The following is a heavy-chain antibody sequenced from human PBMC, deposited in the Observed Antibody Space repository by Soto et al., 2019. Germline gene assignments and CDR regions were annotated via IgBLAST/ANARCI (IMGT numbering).Heavy chain of an antibody. V-gene: IGHV4-39*01. CDR2: IYYSGST. CDR1: GGSISSSSYY. CDR3: ARPRMEMAAILGDYYYYGMDV. J-gene: IGHJ6*02. Sequence: PSETLSLTCTVSGGSISSSSYYWGWIRQPPGKGLEWIGSIYYSGSTYYNPSLKSRVTISVDTSKNQFSLKLSSVTAADTAVYYCARPRMEMAAILGDYYYYGMDVWGQGTTVTVSS. D-gene: IGHD3-16*01.